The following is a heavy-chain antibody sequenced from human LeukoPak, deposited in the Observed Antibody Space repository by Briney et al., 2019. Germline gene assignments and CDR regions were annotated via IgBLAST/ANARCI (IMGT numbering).Heavy chain of an antibody. D-gene: IGHD3-10*01. CDR2: ISSSSSYT. Sequence: GGSLRLSCEASGFTFSSYSMNWVRQAPGKGLEWVSSISSSSSYTYYPDSVKGRFTISRDNAKNSLYLQMNSLRVEDTAVYYCARGRSISGSMNESSGQGTLVTVSS. CDR1: GFTFSSYS. V-gene: IGHV3-21*01. CDR3: ARGRSISGSMNES. J-gene: IGHJ5*02.